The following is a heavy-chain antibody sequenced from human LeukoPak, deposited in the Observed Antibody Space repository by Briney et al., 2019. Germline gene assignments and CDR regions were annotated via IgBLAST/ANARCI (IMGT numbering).Heavy chain of an antibody. CDR3: TTEYLHSSWYVGADY. D-gene: IGHD6-13*01. CDR1: GFTFSNAW. Sequence: KAGGSLRLSCAASGFTFSNAWMSWVRQAPGKGLEWVGRIKSKTDGGTTDYAAPVKGRFTISRDDSKNTLYLQMNSLKTEDTAVYYCTTEYLHSSWYVGADYWGQGTLVTVSS. V-gene: IGHV3-15*01. J-gene: IGHJ4*02. CDR2: IKSKTDGGTT.